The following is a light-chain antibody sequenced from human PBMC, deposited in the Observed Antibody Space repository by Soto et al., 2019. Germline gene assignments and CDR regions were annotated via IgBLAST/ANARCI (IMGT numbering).Light chain of an antibody. Sequence: EIVLTQSPGTLSLSPGERATLSCRASPSVTSSYLAWYQQKPGQAPRLLIYGASSRATGIPDRFSGSGSGTDLTLTISRLEPEDFAVYYCQQYGSSPGITFGQGTRLEIK. CDR1: PSVTSSY. CDR2: GAS. J-gene: IGKJ5*01. CDR3: QQYGSSPGIT. V-gene: IGKV3-20*01.